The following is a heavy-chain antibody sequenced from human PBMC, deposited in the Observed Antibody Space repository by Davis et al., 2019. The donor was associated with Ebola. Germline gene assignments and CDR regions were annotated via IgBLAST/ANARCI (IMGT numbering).Heavy chain of an antibody. CDR2: TYLRSTWYT. V-gene: IGHV6-1*01. CDR3: VKSYYLDYFYL. J-gene: IGHJ3*01. Sequence: MPSETLSLTCSISRDSVSSKIAAWNWIRQSTSRGLEWLGRTYLRSTWYTDYAVSLKGRITLNTDTSKNLFSLHLTSVTPEDTAVYYCVKSYYLDYFYLWGQGTMVTVSS. CDR1: RDSVSSKIAA. D-gene: IGHD3-10*01.